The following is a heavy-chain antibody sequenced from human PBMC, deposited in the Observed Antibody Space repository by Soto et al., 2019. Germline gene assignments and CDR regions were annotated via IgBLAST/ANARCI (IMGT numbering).Heavy chain of an antibody. V-gene: IGHV3-30*18. CDR3: TKDRHNEVFYYFDY. Sequence: QVQLVESGGGVVQPGRSLTLSCAASGFPFSTYGMHWVRQAPGKGLEWVAVISDDGSDKYYGDSVKGRFTVSRDNSKNTLYLQMNSLIAEDTAVYYCTKDRHNEVFYYFDYWGQGTLVTVSS. J-gene: IGHJ4*02. CDR2: ISDDGSDK. D-gene: IGHD1-1*01. CDR1: GFPFSTYG.